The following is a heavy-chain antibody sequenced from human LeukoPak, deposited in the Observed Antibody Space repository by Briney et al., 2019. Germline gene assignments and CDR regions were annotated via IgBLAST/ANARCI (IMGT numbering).Heavy chain of an antibody. J-gene: IGHJ4*02. CDR2: ISSSSSYI. D-gene: IGHD3-22*01. Sequence: GGSLRLSCAASGFTFSSYSMNWVRQAPGKGLEWVSSISSSSSYIYYADSVKGRFTISRDNAKNSLYLQMNSLRAEDTAVYYCAKGRINYYDSSGYIFDYWGQGTLVTVSS. V-gene: IGHV3-21*01. CDR3: AKGRINYYDSSGYIFDY. CDR1: GFTFSSYS.